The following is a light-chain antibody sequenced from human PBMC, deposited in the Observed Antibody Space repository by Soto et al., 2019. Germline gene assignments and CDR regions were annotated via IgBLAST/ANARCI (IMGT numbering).Light chain of an antibody. Sequence: EIVLTQSPGTLSLSPGERATLSCRASQNVANNYLAWYQHKPGQAPRLLIYGASSRATAIPDRFSGSGSGTDFTLTISRLEPEDFAVYFCQQYGSSPLTFGGGTKVEI. CDR3: QQYGSSPLT. J-gene: IGKJ4*01. CDR1: QNVANNY. V-gene: IGKV3-20*01. CDR2: GAS.